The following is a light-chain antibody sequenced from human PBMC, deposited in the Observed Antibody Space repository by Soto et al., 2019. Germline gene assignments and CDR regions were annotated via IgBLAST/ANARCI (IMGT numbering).Light chain of an antibody. CDR1: QDVTNN. CDR2: DAS. Sequence: DVQMTQSPSSPSASVGDRVTITCQASQDVTNNLNWYQQKAGKAPKLLIYDASNLEAGVPSRFSGSGSGTDFAFTISTLQPEDIATYYCQQYDIPPQTFGQGTRLEIK. CDR3: QQYDIPPQT. J-gene: IGKJ5*01. V-gene: IGKV1-33*01.